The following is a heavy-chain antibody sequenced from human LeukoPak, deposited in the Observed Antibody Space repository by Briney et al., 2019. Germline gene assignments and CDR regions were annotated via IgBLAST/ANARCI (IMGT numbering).Heavy chain of an antibody. CDR3: YGIRLGDGFQI. V-gene: IGHV3-53*01. D-gene: IGHD3-16*01. Sequence: PRGSLRLSCAASGFTVSNNYMGWVRQAPGKGLEWVSVIYSYGFTSYADSVKGRFTISRDNFKNTLYLQMNSLRAEDTAVYYCYGIRLGDGFQIWGQRTMVIVPS. J-gene: IGHJ3*02. CDR2: IYSYGFT. CDR1: GFTVSNNY.